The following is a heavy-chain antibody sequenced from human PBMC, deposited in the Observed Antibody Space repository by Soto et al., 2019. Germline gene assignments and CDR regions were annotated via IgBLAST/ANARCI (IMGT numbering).Heavy chain of an antibody. D-gene: IGHD6-13*01. J-gene: IGHJ6*02. CDR1: GGTFSSYA. CDR2: TFPMFGTA. Sequence: QVQLVQSGAEVKKPGSSVKVSCKASGGTFSSYAISWVRQAPGQGLEWMGGTFPMFGTANYAQKFQGRVTIAADKSTSTAYMELSSLTSEDTAVYYCATVDISTWIDGMDVWGQGTTVTVSS. V-gene: IGHV1-69*06. CDR3: ATVDISTWIDGMDV.